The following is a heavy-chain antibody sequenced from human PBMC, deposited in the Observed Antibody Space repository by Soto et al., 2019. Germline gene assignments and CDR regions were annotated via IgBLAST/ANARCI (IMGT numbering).Heavy chain of an antibody. Sequence: QITLKESGPPLVKPTQTLTLTCTFSGFSFSTSGVGVGWIRQPPGKALEWLALIYWDDDKRYSPSLKSRLTISKDTSKNQVVLTMTNMDPVDTATYYCAHRALYYDSSGYYYTNIQYFDYWGQGTLVTVSS. CDR3: AHRALYYDSSGYYYTNIQYFDY. V-gene: IGHV2-5*02. CDR1: GFSFSTSGVG. CDR2: IYWDDDK. D-gene: IGHD3-22*01. J-gene: IGHJ4*02.